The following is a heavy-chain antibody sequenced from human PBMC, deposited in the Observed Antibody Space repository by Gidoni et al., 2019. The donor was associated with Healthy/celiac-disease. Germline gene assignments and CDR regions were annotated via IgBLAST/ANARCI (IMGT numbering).Heavy chain of an antibody. D-gene: IGHD6-19*01. CDR3: AKGRSVAGFDFDY. CDR1: GFPFDVYA. Sequence: EVQLVESGGGLVQPGRSLSLSCAASGFPFDVYAMHWVREAPGKGLEWVSGISWNSGSIGYADAVKGRFTISRDNAKNSLYLQMNSLRAEDTALYYCAKGRSVAGFDFDYWGQGTLVTVSS. J-gene: IGHJ4*02. CDR2: ISWNSGSI. V-gene: IGHV3-9*01.